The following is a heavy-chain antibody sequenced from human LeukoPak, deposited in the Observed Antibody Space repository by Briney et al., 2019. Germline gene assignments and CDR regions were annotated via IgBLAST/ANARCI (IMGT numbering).Heavy chain of an antibody. CDR2: ISYDGSNK. CDR3: AKDLADYYDSSGYHYYGMDV. V-gene: IGHV3-30*18. J-gene: IGHJ6*02. D-gene: IGHD3-22*01. Sequence: PGGSLRLSCAASGFTFSSYGMHWVRQAPGKGLEWVAVISYDGSNKYYADSVKGRFTISRDNSKNTLYLQMNSLRAEDTAVYYCAKDLADYYDSSGYHYYGMDVWGQGTTVTVSS. CDR1: GFTFSSYG.